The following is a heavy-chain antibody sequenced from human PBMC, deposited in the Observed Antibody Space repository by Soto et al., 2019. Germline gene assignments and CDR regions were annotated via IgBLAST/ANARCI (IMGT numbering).Heavy chain of an antibody. CDR3: ARDWETSVSTWSLGGF. V-gene: IGHV1-69*08. D-gene: IGHD1-26*01. CDR2: IIPFLGVT. J-gene: IGHJ4*02. Sequence: QVQLVQSGAEVKKPGSSVKVSCKSSGGTYSPYTINWVRQAPGQGLEWMGRIIPFLGVTNYGLKFQARVTITADKPTNTAYMELRGLRFEDTAVYYCARDWETSVSTWSLGGFWGRGTLVTASS. CDR1: GGTYSPYT.